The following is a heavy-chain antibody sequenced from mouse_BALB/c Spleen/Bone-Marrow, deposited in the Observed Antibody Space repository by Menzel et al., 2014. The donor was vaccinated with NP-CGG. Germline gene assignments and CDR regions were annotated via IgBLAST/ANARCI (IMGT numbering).Heavy chain of an antibody. CDR2: IWSDGST. J-gene: IGHJ3*01. V-gene: IGHV2-6-7*01. CDR1: GFSLTGYG. CDR3: ARGGGHPFAY. Sequence: QVHVKQSGPGLVAPSQSLSITCTVSGFSLTGYGVNWVRQPPGKGLEWLGMIWSDGSTDYNSALKSRLSISKDSSKSQVFLKMNSLQTDDTARYYCARGGGHPFAYWGQGTLVTVSA.